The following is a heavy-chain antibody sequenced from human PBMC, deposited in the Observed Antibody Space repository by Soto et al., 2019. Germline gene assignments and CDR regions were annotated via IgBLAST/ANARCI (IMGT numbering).Heavy chain of an antibody. CDR1: GFTFDDYA. V-gene: IGHV3-9*01. CDR3: AKASRRYCSSTSCYPLYYFDY. J-gene: IGHJ4*02. CDR2: ISWNSGSI. D-gene: IGHD2-2*01. Sequence: GGSLRLSCAASGFTFDDYAMHWVRQAPGKGLEWVSGISWNSGSIGYADSVKGRFTISRDNAKNSLYLQMNSLRAEDTALYYGAKASRRYCSSTSCYPLYYFDYWGQGTLVTVSS.